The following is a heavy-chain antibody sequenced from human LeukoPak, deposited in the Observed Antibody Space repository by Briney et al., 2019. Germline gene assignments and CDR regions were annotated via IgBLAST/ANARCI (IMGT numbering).Heavy chain of an antibody. J-gene: IGHJ5*02. CDR3: ARDGGTRLGFDP. CDR1: GGSFSGYY. V-gene: IGHV4-34*01. Sequence: SETLSLTCAVYGGSFSGYYWSWIRQPPGKGLEWIGEINHSGSTNYNPSLKSRVTISVDTSRRRFSLRLSSVTAADTGVYYCARDGGTRLGFDPWGQGTLVTVSS. CDR2: INHSGST. D-gene: IGHD3-16*01.